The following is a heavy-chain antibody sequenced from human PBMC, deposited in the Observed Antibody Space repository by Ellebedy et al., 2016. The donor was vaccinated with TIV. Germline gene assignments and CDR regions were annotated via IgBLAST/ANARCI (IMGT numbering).Heavy chain of an antibody. CDR1: GGSIRSYY. CDR2: IYYTGST. CDR3: ARVRAAAGMAHIDN. D-gene: IGHD6-13*01. V-gene: IGHV4-59*01. Sequence: MPGGSLRLSCTVSGGSIRSYYWSWIRQSPGKGLNWIGYIYYTGSTNYNPSLKSRVTISVDTSKNQFSLKKRSVTAADTAVNYCARVRAAAGMAHIDNWGQGTLVTVSS. J-gene: IGHJ4*02.